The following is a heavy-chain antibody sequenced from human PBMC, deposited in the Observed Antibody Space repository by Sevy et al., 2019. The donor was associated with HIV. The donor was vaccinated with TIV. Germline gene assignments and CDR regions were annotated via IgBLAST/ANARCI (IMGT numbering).Heavy chain of an antibody. CDR2: INQDGGEK. V-gene: IGHV3-7*01. Sequence: GGSLRLSCAVSGFTISNYWMSWVRQAPGKGLECVANINQDGGEKYYLDSVKGRFFVSGDNAKNSLYQQMDRLGAEATAVYYGAREQTAGATPDYFDYWGQGTLVTVSS. J-gene: IGHJ4*02. CDR3: AREQTAGATPDYFDY. D-gene: IGHD1-26*01. CDR1: GFTISNYW.